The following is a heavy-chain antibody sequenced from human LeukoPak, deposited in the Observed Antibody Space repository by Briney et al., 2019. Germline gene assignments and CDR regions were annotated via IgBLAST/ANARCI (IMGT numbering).Heavy chain of an antibody. CDR1: GFTVSSNY. CDR2: INSGGST. V-gene: IGHV3-66*01. D-gene: IGHD3-9*01. CDR3: AKSHVSTATGTGRYFDY. J-gene: IGHJ4*02. Sequence: PGGSLRLSCAASGFTVSSNYMIWVRQPPGKGLEWVSVINSGGSTYYADSVKGRFTISRDNSKNTLYLQMNSLRAEDTAVYYCAKSHVSTATGTGRYFDYWGQGTLVTVSS.